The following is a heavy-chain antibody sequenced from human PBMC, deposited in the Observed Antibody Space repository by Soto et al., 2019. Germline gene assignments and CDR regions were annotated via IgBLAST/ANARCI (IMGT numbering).Heavy chain of an antibody. V-gene: IGHV3-9*01. CDR2: ISWNSGRT. CDR1: GFTYDDYD. CDR3: AKGRGGSYGGDSFDY. J-gene: IGHJ4*02. D-gene: IGHD1-26*01. Sequence: EVQLVESGGGLVQPGRSLRLSCAASGFTYDDYDMHWVRQAPGKGLEWVSAISWNSGRTAYADSLKGRFTISRDNAKNSLYLQMTSLRAEDTALYHCAKGRGGSYGGDSFDYWGQGTLVTVSS.